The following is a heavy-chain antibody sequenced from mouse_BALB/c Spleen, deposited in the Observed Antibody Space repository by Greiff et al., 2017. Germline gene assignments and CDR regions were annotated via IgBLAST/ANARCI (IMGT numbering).Heavy chain of an antibody. CDR3: ARDYGEWDFDV. CDR2: IYPGDGST. CDR1: GYTFTSYY. V-gene: IGHV1S56*01. D-gene: IGHD2-13*01. J-gene: IGHJ1*01. Sequence: VQLQQSGPELVKPGASVKMSCKASGYTFTSYYIHWVKQRPGQGLEWIGWIYPGDGSTKYNEKFKGKTTLTADKSSSTAYMLLSSLTSEDAAIYFCARDYGEWDFDVWGAGTTAPVSS.